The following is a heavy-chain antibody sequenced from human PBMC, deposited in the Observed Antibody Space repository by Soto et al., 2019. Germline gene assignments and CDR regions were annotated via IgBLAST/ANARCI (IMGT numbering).Heavy chain of an antibody. CDR1: GGYISSYY. CDR3: ARVDKEGLDV. J-gene: IGHJ6*04. Sequence: PSETQSLTSPVSGGYISSYYWSWIRQPPGKGLEWIGYIYYSGSTNYNPSLKSRVTISVDTSKNQFSLKLSSVTAADTAVYYCARVDKEGLDVWGKGTTVTVSS. V-gene: IGHV4-59*01. CDR2: IYYSGST.